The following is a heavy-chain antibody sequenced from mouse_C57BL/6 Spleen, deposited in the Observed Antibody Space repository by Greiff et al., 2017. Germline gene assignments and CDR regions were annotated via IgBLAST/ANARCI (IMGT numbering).Heavy chain of an antibody. J-gene: IGHJ2*01. CDR2: IGPSDSYT. Sequence: QVQLQQPGAELVMPGASVKLSCKASGYTFTSYWMHWVKQRPGQGLEWIGEIGPSDSYTNYNQKFKGKSTLTVDKSSSTAYMQLSSLTSEDSAVYYCARGDDYDGDYWGQGTTLTVSS. CDR3: ARGDDYDGDY. V-gene: IGHV1-69*01. CDR1: GYTFTSYW. D-gene: IGHD2-4*01.